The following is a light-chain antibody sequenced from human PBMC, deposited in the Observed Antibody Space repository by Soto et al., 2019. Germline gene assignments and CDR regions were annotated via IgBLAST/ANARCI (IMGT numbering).Light chain of an antibody. Sequence: EIVLTQSPATLSLSPGERATLSCRASQSVNTYLAWYQHKPGQAPRLLIYDASNRATGIPPRVSGSGSGTDFTLTISSLEPEDVPVYYCQKRSNWPTFRQGTKLEIK. CDR1: QSVNTY. J-gene: IGKJ2*01. V-gene: IGKV3-11*01. CDR2: DAS. CDR3: QKRSNWPT.